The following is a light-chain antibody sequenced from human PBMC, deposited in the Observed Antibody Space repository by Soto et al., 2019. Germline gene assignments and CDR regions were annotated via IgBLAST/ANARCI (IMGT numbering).Light chain of an antibody. CDR3: SSYTSSNTMV. CDR1: GSDVGGYNY. Sequence: QSALTQPASVSGSPGQSITISCTGTGSDVGGYNYVSWYQQYPGKAPKVLIYDVSTRPSGVSNRFSGSKSGNTASLTISGLQAEDEADYYCSSYTSSNTMVFGGGTKLTVL. CDR2: DVS. V-gene: IGLV2-14*01. J-gene: IGLJ2*01.